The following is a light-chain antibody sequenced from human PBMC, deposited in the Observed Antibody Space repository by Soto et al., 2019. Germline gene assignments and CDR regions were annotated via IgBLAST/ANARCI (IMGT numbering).Light chain of an antibody. Sequence: DIQMTQSPSSLSASVGDRVTITCRASQSISSYLNWYQQKPGKAHKLLIYAASILQSGVPSRFSGSGSGTDFTLTISSLQPEDFATYYCQQSYSTPFTFGPGTKLDIK. V-gene: IGKV1-39*01. J-gene: IGKJ3*01. CDR3: QQSYSTPFT. CDR1: QSISSY. CDR2: AAS.